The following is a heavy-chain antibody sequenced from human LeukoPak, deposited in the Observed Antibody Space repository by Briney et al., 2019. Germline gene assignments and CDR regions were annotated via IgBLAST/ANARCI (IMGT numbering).Heavy chain of an antibody. V-gene: IGHV3-9*01. J-gene: IGHJ6*02. CDR2: ISWSSGSI. Sequence: GGSLRLSCAASGFTFDDYAMHWVRQAPGKGLEWVSGISWSSGSIGYADSVKGRFTISRDNAKNSLYLQMNSLRAEDTALYYCAKDTIRHYYYGMDVWGQGTTVTVSS. CDR1: GFTFDDYA. D-gene: IGHD2-2*02. CDR3: AKDTIRHYYYGMDV.